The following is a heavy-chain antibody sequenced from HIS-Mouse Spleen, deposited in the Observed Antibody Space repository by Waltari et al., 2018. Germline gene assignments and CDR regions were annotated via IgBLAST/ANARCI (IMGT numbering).Heavy chain of an antibody. Sequence: QLQLQESGPGLVKPSETLSLTCTVSGGSISSSSYYWGWIRQPPGKGLEWIGSIYYSGHTYDNPSLKNRVTISGDPSQNQFSLKLSSVTAADTAVYYCAREIPYSSSWYDWYFDLWGRGTLVTVSS. CDR2: IYYSGHT. D-gene: IGHD6-13*01. J-gene: IGHJ2*01. CDR3: AREIPYSSSWYDWYFDL. CDR1: GGSISSSSYY. V-gene: IGHV4-39*07.